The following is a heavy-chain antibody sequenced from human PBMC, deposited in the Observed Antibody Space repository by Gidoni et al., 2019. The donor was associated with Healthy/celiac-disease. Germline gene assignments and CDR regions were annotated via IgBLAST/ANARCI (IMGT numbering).Heavy chain of an antibody. D-gene: IGHD3-9*01. CDR3: AREGPLRYFDWLLYYFDY. CDR1: GGSFSGSY. Sequence: QVQLQPWGAGLLKPSEPLSLTCAVYGGSFSGSYWSWIRQPPGKGLEWIGEINHSGSTNYNPSLKSRVTISVDTSKNQFSLKLSSVTAADTAVYYCAREGPLRYFDWLLYYFDYWGQGTLVTVSS. V-gene: IGHV4-34*01. CDR2: INHSGST. J-gene: IGHJ4*02.